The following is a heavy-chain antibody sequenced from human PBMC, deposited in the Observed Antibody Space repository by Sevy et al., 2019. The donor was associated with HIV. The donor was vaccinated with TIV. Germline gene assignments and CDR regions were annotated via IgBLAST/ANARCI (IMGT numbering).Heavy chain of an antibody. V-gene: IGHV5-51*01. CDR1: GYNFTSYW. CDR2: IYPGDSDT. CDR3: ARRLAAYCGGDCYSGDFDY. D-gene: IGHD2-21*01. Sequence: GESLKISCKGSGYNFTSYWIGWVLQMSGKGLEWMGIIYPGDSDTRYSPSFQGQVTISADKSISTAYLQWSSLKASDTAMYYCARRLAAYCGGDCYSGDFDYWGQGTLVTVSS. J-gene: IGHJ4*02.